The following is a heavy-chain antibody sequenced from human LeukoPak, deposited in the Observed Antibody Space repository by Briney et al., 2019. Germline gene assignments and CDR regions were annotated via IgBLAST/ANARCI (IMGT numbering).Heavy chain of an antibody. J-gene: IGHJ4*02. CDR2: INPSGGGT. V-gene: IGHV1-46*01. CDR1: GYTFTSHY. CDR3: AREGSGSLPHLDH. D-gene: IGHD3-10*01. Sequence: ASVKVSCKASGYTFTSHYMQWVRLAPGQGLEWMGIINPSGGGTRYAQKFQGRVTMTRDASTSTVYMELSSLRSEDTAVYYCAREGSGSLPHLDHWGQGTLVTVSS.